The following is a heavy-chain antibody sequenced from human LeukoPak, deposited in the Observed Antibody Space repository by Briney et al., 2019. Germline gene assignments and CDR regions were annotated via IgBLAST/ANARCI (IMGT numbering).Heavy chain of an antibody. V-gene: IGHV3-11*03. Sequence: PGGSLRLSCAASGFTFSDYYMSWIRQAPGKGLEGVSYISSSSSYTNYADSVKGRFTISRDNAKNSLYLQMNSLRAEDTAVYYCATTPRTGYSGYDWVYWGQGTLVTVSS. CDR1: GFTFSDYY. D-gene: IGHD5-12*01. CDR3: ATTPRTGYSGYDWVY. J-gene: IGHJ4*02. CDR2: ISSSSSYT.